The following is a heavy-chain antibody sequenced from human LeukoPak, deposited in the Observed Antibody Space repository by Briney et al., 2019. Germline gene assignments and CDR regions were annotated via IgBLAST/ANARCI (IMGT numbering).Heavy chain of an antibody. D-gene: IGHD2-2*01. CDR1: GFTFSSYS. CDR2: ISSSSSYI. CDR3: ARGPCSSTSC. V-gene: IGHV3-21*01. Sequence: PGGSLRLSCAASGFTFSSYSMNWVRQAPGKGLEWVSSISSSSSYIYYADSVKGRFTISRDNANNSLYLQMNSLSAEDTAVYYCARGPCSSTSCWGQGTLVTVSS. J-gene: IGHJ4*02.